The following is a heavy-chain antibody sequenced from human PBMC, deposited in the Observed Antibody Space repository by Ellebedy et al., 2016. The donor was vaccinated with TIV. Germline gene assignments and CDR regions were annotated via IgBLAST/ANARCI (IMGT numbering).Heavy chain of an antibody. D-gene: IGHD2-15*01. J-gene: IGHJ4*02. Sequence: PGGSLRLSCAASFFTFSDYAMSWVRQAPGKGLEWVSSISTITNYADSVRGRFTISKDNAKNSLYLQMNSLRAEDTAVYYCSRGGGCGGGTCYYPDFWGQGTRVTVSS. CDR2: ISTIT. V-gene: IGHV3-69-1*01. CDR3: SRGGGCGGGTCYYPDF. CDR1: FFTFSDYA.